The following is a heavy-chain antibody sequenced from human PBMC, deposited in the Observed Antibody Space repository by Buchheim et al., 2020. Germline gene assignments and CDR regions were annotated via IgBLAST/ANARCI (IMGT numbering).Heavy chain of an antibody. V-gene: IGHV2-5*01. Sequence: QITLKESGPTLVKPTQTLTLTCTFSGFSLSTSGVGVGWIRQPPGKALEWLALIYWNDDMRYSPSLKSRLTIPKDPSKNQVVLTMTNMDPVDTATYYCAHKGASSWYGIGLIYFDYWGQGTL. CDR2: IYWNDDM. J-gene: IGHJ4*02. D-gene: IGHD6-13*01. CDR1: GFSLSTSGVG. CDR3: AHKGASSWYGIGLIYFDY.